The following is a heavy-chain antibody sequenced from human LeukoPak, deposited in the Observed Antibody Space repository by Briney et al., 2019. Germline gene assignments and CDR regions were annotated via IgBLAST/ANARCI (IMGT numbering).Heavy chain of an antibody. V-gene: IGHV3-11*04. J-gene: IGHJ4*02. CDR3: ASWAGNTQSDSWSGPFDY. D-gene: IGHD3-3*01. CDR2: ISSSGSTI. CDR1: GFTFSDYY. Sequence: GGSLRLSCAASGFTFSDYYMSWIRQAPGKGLEWVSYISSSGSTIYYADSVKGRFTISRDNAKNSLYLQMSSLGVEDTAVYYCASWAGNTQSDSWSGPFDYWGQGTLVTVSS.